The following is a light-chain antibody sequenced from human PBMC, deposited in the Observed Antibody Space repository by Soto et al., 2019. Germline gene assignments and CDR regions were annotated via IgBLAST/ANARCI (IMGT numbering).Light chain of an antibody. CDR3: ATWDDSLYGFV. CDR2: YNN. Sequence: QSVLTQPPSASGTPGQRVTISCSGSSSNIGTNTVNWYQQLPGTAPKLLIHYNNRRPSGVPDRFSGSKSGTSASLAISGLQSEDEADYYCATWDDSLYGFVFGPGTKVTVL. CDR1: SSNIGTNT. J-gene: IGLJ1*01. V-gene: IGLV1-44*01.